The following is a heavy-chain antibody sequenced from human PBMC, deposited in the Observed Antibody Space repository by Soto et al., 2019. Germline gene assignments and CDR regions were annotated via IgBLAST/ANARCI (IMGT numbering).Heavy chain of an antibody. CDR2: IDWDDDK. CDR1: GFSLSTSGMC. D-gene: IGHD6-19*01. J-gene: IGHJ3*02. Sequence: SCPTLVNPTQTLTLTCTFSGFSLSTSGMCVSWIRQPPGKALEWLALIDWDDDKYYSTSLKTRLTISKDTSKNQVVLTMTNMDPVDTATYYCARSIAVAGLRAFDIWGQGTMVTVSS. CDR3: ARSIAVAGLRAFDI. V-gene: IGHV2-70*01.